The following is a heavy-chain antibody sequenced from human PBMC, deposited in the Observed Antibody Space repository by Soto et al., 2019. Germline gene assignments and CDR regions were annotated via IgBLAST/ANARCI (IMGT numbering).Heavy chain of an antibody. Sequence: GGSLRLSCTASGFTFGDYAMSWFRQAPGKGLEWVGFIRSKAYGGTTEYAASVKGRFTISRDDSKSIAYLQMNSLKTEDTAVYYCTRDVVVVPAAMPVWGYYYYMDVWGKGTTVTVSS. J-gene: IGHJ6*03. CDR1: GFTFGDYA. D-gene: IGHD2-2*01. CDR2: IRSKAYGGTT. CDR3: TRDVVVVPAAMPVWGYYYYMDV. V-gene: IGHV3-49*03.